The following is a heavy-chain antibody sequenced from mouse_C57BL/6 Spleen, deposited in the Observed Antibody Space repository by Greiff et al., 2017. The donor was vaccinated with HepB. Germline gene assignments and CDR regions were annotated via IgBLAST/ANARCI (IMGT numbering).Heavy chain of an antibody. CDR1: GFTFSDYY. V-gene: IGHV5-12*01. CDR3: ARQSTAVLGAMDY. CDR2: ISNGGGST. J-gene: IGHJ4*01. Sequence: EVMLVESGGGLVQPGGSLKLSCAASGFTFSDYYMYWVRQTPEKRLEWVAYISNGGGSTYYPDTVKGRFTISRDNAKNTLYLQMSRLKSEDTAMYYCARQSTAVLGAMDYWGQGTSVTVSS. D-gene: IGHD3-1*01.